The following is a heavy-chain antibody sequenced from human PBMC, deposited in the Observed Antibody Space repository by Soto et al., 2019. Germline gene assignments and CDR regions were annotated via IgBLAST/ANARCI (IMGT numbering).Heavy chain of an antibody. CDR3: STYYYDSSGYYVDY. J-gene: IGHJ4*02. CDR1: GGSISSYY. CDR2: IYTSGST. D-gene: IGHD3-22*01. V-gene: IGHV4-4*07. Sequence: SETLSLTCSVSGGSISSYYWSWIRQPAGKGLEWIGRIYTSGSTNYNPSLKSRVTMSVDTSKNQFSLKLSSVTAADTAVYYCSTYYYDSSGYYVDYWGQGTLVTVSS.